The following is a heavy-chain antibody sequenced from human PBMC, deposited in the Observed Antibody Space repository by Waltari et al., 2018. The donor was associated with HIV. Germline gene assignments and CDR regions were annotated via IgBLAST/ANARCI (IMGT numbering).Heavy chain of an antibody. Sequence: QVQLQQWGAGLLKPSETLSLTCAVYGGSFSGYYWSWIRQPPGKGLEWIGEINHSGSTNYNPSLKSRVTISVDTSKNQFSLKLSSVTAADTAVYYCARDSNYTPTGIDYWGQGTLVTVSS. V-gene: IGHV4-34*01. J-gene: IGHJ4*02. CDR1: GGSFSGYY. CDR3: ARDSNYTPTGIDY. D-gene: IGHD1-7*01. CDR2: INHSGST.